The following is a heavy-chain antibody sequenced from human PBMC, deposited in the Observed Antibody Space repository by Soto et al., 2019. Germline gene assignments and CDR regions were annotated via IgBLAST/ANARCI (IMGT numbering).Heavy chain of an antibody. CDR1: GGTFSSYA. J-gene: IGHJ5*02. CDR2: ISTIFDTA. D-gene: IGHD6-13*01. Sequence: SVQVSFKAFGGTFSSYAISWLRQAPGQGLEWMGGISTIFDTANYAQKFQGRVTITADKATSTAYMELSSLRSEDTAVYYCARTKLPSIAAAGNGWFDPWGQGTLVTVSS. CDR3: ARTKLPSIAAAGNGWFDP. V-gene: IGHV1-69*06.